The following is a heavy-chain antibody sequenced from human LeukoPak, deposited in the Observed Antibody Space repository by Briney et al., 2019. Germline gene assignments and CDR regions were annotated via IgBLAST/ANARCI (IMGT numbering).Heavy chain of an antibody. CDR3: ARAQWLADDAFDI. J-gene: IGHJ3*02. Sequence: PGGSLRLSCAASGFTFSSYGMHWVRQAPGKGLEWVAVISYDGSNKYYADSVKGRFTISRDNSKNTLYLQMNSLRAEDTAVYYCARAQWLADDAFDIWGQGTMVTVSS. D-gene: IGHD6-19*01. CDR2: ISYDGSNK. CDR1: GFTFSSYG. V-gene: IGHV3-30*03.